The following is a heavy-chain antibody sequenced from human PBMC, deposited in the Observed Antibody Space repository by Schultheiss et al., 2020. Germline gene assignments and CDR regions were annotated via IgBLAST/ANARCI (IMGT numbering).Heavy chain of an antibody. D-gene: IGHD3-22*01. J-gene: IGHJ3*02. CDR3: ARWWLLTRDAFDI. CDR2: IYSGGST. V-gene: IGHV3-53*01. CDR1: GFTVSSNY. Sequence: GGSLRLSCAASGFTVSSNYMSWVRQAPGKGLEWVSVIYSGGSTYYADSVKGRFTISRDNSKNTLYLQMNSLRAEDTAVYYCARWWLLTRDAFDIWGQGTMVTVSS.